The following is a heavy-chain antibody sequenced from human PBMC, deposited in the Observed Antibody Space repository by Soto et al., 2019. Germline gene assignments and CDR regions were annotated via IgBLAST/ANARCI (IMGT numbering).Heavy chain of an antibody. CDR2: INHSGST. Sequence: ASETLSLTCAVYGGSFSGYYWSWIRQPTGKGLEWIGEINHSGSTNYNPSLKSRVTISVDTSKNQFSLKLSSVTAADTAVYYCARRFLVPSYYYYYYMDVWGKGTTVTVSS. J-gene: IGHJ6*03. CDR3: ARRFLVPSYYYYYYMDV. V-gene: IGHV4-34*01. CDR1: GGSFSGYY. D-gene: IGHD6-13*01.